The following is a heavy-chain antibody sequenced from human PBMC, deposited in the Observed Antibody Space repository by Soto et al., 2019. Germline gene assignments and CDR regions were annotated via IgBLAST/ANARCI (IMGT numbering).Heavy chain of an antibody. Sequence: ASVKVSCKVSGYTLTELSMHWVRQAPGKGLEWMGGFDPEDGETIYAQKFQGRVTMTEDTSTDTAYMELSSLRSEDTAVYYCATGRYYGSGRDYWGQGTLVTVYS. CDR1: GYTLTELS. CDR3: ATGRYYGSGRDY. CDR2: FDPEDGET. J-gene: IGHJ4*02. D-gene: IGHD3-10*01. V-gene: IGHV1-24*01.